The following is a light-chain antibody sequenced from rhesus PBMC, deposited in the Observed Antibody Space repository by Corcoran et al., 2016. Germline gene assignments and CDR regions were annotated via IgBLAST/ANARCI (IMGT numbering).Light chain of an antibody. CDR3: LQYNSDPPA. V-gene: IGKV1-43*02. Sequence: DIQMTQSPSSLSASVGDRVTISCRASQGIRNHFNWYQQKPGKAPKRLIYTASTLESGVPSRFSGSGSGTDFTLTISSLQPEDFATYYCLQYNSDPPAFGQGTKVEMK. J-gene: IGKJ1*01. CDR2: TAS. CDR1: QGIRNH.